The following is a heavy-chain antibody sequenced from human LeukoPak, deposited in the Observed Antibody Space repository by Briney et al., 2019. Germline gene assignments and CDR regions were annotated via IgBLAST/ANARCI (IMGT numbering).Heavy chain of an antibody. D-gene: IGHD3-3*01. CDR2: IYSGGST. J-gene: IGHJ4*02. Sequence: GGSLRLSCAASGFTVSSSYMSWVRQAPGKGLEWVSIIYSGGSTYYADSVQGRFTVSRDNFKNTLYLQMNSLRTEDTAVYYCARDPGTIFDVLNYHFDNWGQGTLVTVSS. CDR3: ARDPGTIFDVLNYHFDN. V-gene: IGHV3-66*02. CDR1: GFTVSSSY.